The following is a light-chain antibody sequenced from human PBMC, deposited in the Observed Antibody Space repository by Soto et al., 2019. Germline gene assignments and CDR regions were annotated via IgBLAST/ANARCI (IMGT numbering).Light chain of an antibody. CDR1: QSIDTF. V-gene: IGKV1-39*01. CDR3: QQNSNTWT. J-gene: IGKJ1*01. CDR2: AAS. Sequence: DIQMTQSPSSLSASVGDRVTISCRASQSIDTFLNWFQQKPGKAPKLLIYAASSLQSGVPSRFGGSGSGTDFTLTIRSLQPEDFATYYCQQNSNTWTFGQGTKVDIK.